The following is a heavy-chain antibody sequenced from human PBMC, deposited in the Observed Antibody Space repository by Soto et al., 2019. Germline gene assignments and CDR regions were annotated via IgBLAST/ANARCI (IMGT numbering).Heavy chain of an antibody. D-gene: IGHD2-15*01. CDR1: GYTFTGYY. CDR3: AREGYCSGGSGYAWFDP. Sequence: QVQLVQSGAEVKKPGASVKVSCKASGYTFTGYYMHWVRQAPGQGLEWMGWINPNSGGTNYAQKFQGRVTMTRDTSISTAYMELSRLRSDDTAVYYCAREGYCSGGSGYAWFDPWGQGTLVTVSS. CDR2: INPNSGGT. V-gene: IGHV1-2*02. J-gene: IGHJ5*02.